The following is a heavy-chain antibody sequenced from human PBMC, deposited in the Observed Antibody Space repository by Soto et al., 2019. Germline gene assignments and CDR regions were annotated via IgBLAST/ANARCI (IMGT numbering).Heavy chain of an antibody. J-gene: IGHJ2*01. V-gene: IGHV1-69*01. Sequence: QVQLVQSGAEVKKPGSSVKVCCKASGGTFSSYAISWVRQAPGQGLEWMGGIIPIFGTANYAQKFQGRVTITADESTSTAYMELSSLRSEDTAVYYCAREGGSSGYPGYFDLWGRGTLVTVSS. CDR1: GGTFSSYA. CDR2: IIPIFGTA. D-gene: IGHD3-22*01. CDR3: AREGGSSGYPGYFDL.